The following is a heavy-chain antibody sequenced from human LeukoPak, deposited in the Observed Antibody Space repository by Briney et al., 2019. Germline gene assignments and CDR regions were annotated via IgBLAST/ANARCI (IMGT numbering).Heavy chain of an antibody. CDR1: GFTLRSYA. J-gene: IGHJ4*02. CDR2: ISGSGGST. CDR3: VRQTYYYDSSGYYFGY. V-gene: IGHV3-23*01. Sequence: GGSLRLSCAASGFTLRSYAMSWVRQAPGKGLEWVSAISGSGGSTYYADSVKGRFTISRDNSKNTLYLQMNSLRAEDTAAYYCVRQTYYYDSSGYYFGYWGQGTLVTVSS. D-gene: IGHD3-22*01.